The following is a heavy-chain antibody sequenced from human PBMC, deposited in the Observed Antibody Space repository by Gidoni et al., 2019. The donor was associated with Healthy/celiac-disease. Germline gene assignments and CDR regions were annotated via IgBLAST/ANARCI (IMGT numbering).Heavy chain of an antibody. J-gene: IGHJ4*02. CDR1: GFTFSSSD. CDR2: IGTAGDT. CDR3: ARGGDGYNWDY. D-gene: IGHD5-12*01. V-gene: IGHV3-13*04. Sequence: EVQLVESGGGLVQPGGSLRLSCAASGFTFSSSDMHWVRQATGKGLEWVSAIGTAGDTYYPGSGKGRFTISRENAKNSLYLQMNSLRAGDTAVYYCARGGDGYNWDYWGQGTLVTGSS.